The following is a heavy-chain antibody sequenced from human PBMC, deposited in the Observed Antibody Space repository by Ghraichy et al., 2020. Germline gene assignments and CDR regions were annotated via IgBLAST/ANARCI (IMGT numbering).Heavy chain of an antibody. CDR1: GFSLRTSGMG. CDR2: VYWNDDK. Sequence: SGPTLVKPTQTLTLTCTFSGFSLRTSGMGVGWIRQPPGKAPEWLALVYWNDDKHYSSSLKSRLTITKDTSKNQVVLTMTNMDPVDTGTYYCAHLSVVVIAPRLGAGNNWFDPWGQGILVTVSS. D-gene: IGHD3-22*01. V-gene: IGHV2-5*01. CDR3: AHLSVVVIAPRLGAGNNWFDP. J-gene: IGHJ5*02.